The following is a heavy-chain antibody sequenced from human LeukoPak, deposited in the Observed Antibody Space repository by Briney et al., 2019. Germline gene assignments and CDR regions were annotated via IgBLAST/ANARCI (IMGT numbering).Heavy chain of an antibody. V-gene: IGHV3-23*01. D-gene: IGHD1-7*01. Sequence: GGSLRLSCAASGFTFSSYGMHWVRQAPGKGLEWVSSISGAGTYYADSVKGRFTISRDNYKNTLYLQMNSLRADDTAVYYCARDPNGNYVGAFDFQRWGQGTLVIVSS. CDR3: ARDPNGNYVGAFDFQR. CDR1: GFTFSSYG. CDR2: ISGAGT. J-gene: IGHJ1*01.